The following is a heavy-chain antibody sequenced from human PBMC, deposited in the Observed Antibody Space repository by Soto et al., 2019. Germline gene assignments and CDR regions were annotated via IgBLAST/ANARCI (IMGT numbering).Heavy chain of an antibody. CDR2: IIPIFGSA. V-gene: IGHV1-69*06. J-gene: IGHJ5*02. CDR3: VREGAAGRKWFDP. CDR1: GGTFSSYA. Sequence: QVQLEQSGAEVKRPGSSVKVSCEPSGGTFSSYAVNWVRQAPGQGLEWMGGIIPIFGSANYAQKFQGRVTITADRSTSTAYMELSSLRSDDTAVYYCVREGAAGRKWFDPWGQGTLVTVSS. D-gene: IGHD6-13*01.